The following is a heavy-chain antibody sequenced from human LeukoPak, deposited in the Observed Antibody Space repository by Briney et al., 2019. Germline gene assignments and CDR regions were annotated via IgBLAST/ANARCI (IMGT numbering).Heavy chain of an antibody. J-gene: IGHJ6*02. CDR1: GFTFSSYG. CDR2: IWYDGSNK. Sequence: PGRSLRLSCAASGFTFSSYGMHWVRQAPGKGLEWVAVIWYDGSNKYYADSVKGRFTISRDNSKNTLYLQMNSLRAEDTAVYYCARDGDSSGWVYYYYYGMDVWAQGTTVTVSS. D-gene: IGHD6-19*01. CDR3: ARDGDSSGWVYYYYYGMDV. V-gene: IGHV3-33*01.